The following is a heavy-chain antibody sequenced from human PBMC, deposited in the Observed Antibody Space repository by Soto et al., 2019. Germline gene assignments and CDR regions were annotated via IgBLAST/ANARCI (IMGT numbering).Heavy chain of an antibody. J-gene: IGHJ4*02. Sequence: SETLSLTCAVSGGSISSGGYAWSWIRQPPGKGLEWIGYIYHSGSTYYNPSLKSRVTISVDRSKNQFSLKLSSVTAADTAVYYCARGNVVAIDYWGQGTLVTVSS. CDR3: ARGNVVAIDY. CDR2: IYHSGST. V-gene: IGHV4-30-2*01. D-gene: IGHD2-21*01. CDR1: GGSISSGGYA.